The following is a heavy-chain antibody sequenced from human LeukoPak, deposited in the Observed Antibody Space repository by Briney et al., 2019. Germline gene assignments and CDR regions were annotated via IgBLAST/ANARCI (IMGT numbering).Heavy chain of an antibody. V-gene: IGHV3-30-3*01. D-gene: IGHD2-2*01. J-gene: IGHJ4*02. Sequence: PGRSLRLSCAASGFTFSSYAMHWVRQAPGKGLEWVAVIPYDGSNKYYADSVKGRFTISRDNSKNTLYLQMNSLRAEDTAVYYCARRRRKDIVVVPAGDFDYWGQGTLVTVSS. CDR2: IPYDGSNK. CDR1: GFTFSSYA. CDR3: ARRRRKDIVVVPAGDFDY.